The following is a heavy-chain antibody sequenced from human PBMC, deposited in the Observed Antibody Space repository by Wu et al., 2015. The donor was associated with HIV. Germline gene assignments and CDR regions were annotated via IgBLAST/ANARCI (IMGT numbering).Heavy chain of an antibody. CDR2: ISAYNGNT. V-gene: IGHV1-18*01. CDR1: GYTFTSYG. D-gene: IGHD3-9*01. J-gene: IGHJ4*02. Sequence: QVQLVQSGAEVKKPGASVKVSCKASGYTFTSYGISWVRQAPGQGLEWMGWISAYNGNTNYAQKLQGRVTMTTDTSTSTAYMELRSLRSDDTAVYYCARDTYYDILTGYSALGDYWGQGTLVTVSS. CDR3: ARDTYYDILTGYSALGDY.